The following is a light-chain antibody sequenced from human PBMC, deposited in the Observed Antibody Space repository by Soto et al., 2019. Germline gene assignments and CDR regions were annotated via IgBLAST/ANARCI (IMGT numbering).Light chain of an antibody. CDR3: SSYTSSSPVV. V-gene: IGLV2-14*01. CDR1: SSDVGGYNY. Sequence: QSALTQPASESGCPGQSITISCTGTSSDVGGYNYVSWYQQHPGKAPKLMIYDVSNRPSGVSNRFSGSKSGNTASLTISGLQAEDEADYYCSSYTSSSPVVFGGGTKLTVL. J-gene: IGLJ2*01. CDR2: DVS.